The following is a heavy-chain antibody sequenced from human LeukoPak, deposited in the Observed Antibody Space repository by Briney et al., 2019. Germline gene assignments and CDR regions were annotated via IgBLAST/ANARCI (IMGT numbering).Heavy chain of an antibody. Sequence: PSETLSLTCTVSGGSISSGGYYWSWIRQHPGKGLEWIGSIYYSGTTYYNPSLKSRVTISVDTSKNQFSLKLSSVTAADTAVYYSARVTYGGNSGWFDPWGQGTLVTVSS. CDR3: ARVTYGGNSGWFDP. V-gene: IGHV4-31*03. CDR2: IYYSGTT. D-gene: IGHD2-21*02. CDR1: GGSISSGGYY. J-gene: IGHJ5*02.